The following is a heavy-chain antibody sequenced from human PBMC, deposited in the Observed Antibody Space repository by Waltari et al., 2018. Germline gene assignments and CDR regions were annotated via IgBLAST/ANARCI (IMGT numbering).Heavy chain of an antibody. CDR1: GFTFSRYA. J-gene: IGHJ4*02. Sequence: QVQLVESGGGVVQPGKSLRLSCAASGFTFSRYAMHWVRQAPGNGLEWVALISYDGSTNYYVASVKGRFTLARDNSKRTLYLQMNDLRIEDTAVYYCARDGDSYFYGSWTDYWGQGTLVTVSS. CDR2: ISYDGSTN. D-gene: IGHD3-10*01. CDR3: ARDGDSYFYGSWTDY. V-gene: IGHV3-30*04.